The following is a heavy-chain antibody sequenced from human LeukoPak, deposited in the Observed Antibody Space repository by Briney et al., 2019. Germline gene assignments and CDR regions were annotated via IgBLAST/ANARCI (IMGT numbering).Heavy chain of an antibody. J-gene: IGHJ5*02. V-gene: IGHV4-61*05. CDR1: GGSIINSSYY. D-gene: IGHD3-3*01. CDR3: ARGTLIFTIFGGSMGNWFDP. Sequence: SETLSLTCTVSGGSIINSSYYWSWIRQPPGKGLEWIGYIYYSGSTNYNPSLKSRVTISVDTSKNQFSLKLSSVTAADTAVYYCARGTLIFTIFGGSMGNWFDPWGQGTLVTVSS. CDR2: IYYSGST.